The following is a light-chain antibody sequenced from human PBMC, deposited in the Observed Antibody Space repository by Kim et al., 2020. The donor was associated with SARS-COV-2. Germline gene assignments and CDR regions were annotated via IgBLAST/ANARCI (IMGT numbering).Light chain of an antibody. Sequence: SVAAGQTASITCSGDRLGNKYVCWYQQKPGQAPVVVIYQDTQRPSGIPERFSGSNSGNTATLTISGTQAMDEADYYCQAWDSTTTVFGGGTQLTVL. CDR2: QDT. V-gene: IGLV3-1*01. CDR1: RLGNKY. J-gene: IGLJ2*01. CDR3: QAWDSTTTV.